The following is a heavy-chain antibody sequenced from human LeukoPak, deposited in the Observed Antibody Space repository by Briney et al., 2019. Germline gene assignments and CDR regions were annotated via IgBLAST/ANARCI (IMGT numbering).Heavy chain of an antibody. V-gene: IGHV1-8*03. Sequence: ASVKVSCKASGYTFTSYDINWVRQATGQGLEWMGWMNPNSGNTGYAQKFQGRVTITRNTSISTAYMELSSLRSEDTAVYYCARPTLHGGVLDYWGQGTLVTVSS. CDR3: ARPTLHGGVLDY. J-gene: IGHJ4*02. CDR2: MNPNSGNT. D-gene: IGHD3-16*01. CDR1: GYTFTSYD.